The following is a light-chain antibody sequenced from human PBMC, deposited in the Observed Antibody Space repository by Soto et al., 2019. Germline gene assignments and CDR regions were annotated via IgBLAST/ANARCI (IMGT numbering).Light chain of an antibody. Sequence: QSALTQPASVSGSPGQSITISCTGNRNDIGGYNLVSWYQQYPGKAPKLMIYEVNKRPSGVSSRFSGSKSGNTASLTISGLQAADEADYYCCTYAGKSSWVFGGGTKLTVL. CDR3: CTYAGKSSWV. V-gene: IGLV2-23*02. J-gene: IGLJ3*02. CDR1: RNDIGGYNL. CDR2: EVN.